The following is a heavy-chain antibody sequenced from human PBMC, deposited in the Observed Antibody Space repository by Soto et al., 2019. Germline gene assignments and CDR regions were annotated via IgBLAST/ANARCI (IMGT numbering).Heavy chain of an antibody. CDR1: GFTLTTTGMC. D-gene: IGHD3-10*02. Sequence: GPTLVNPTQTLTLTCTFSGFTLTTTGMCVSWIRQPPGKALEWLALIDWDDDKYYSTSLKTRLTISKDTSKNQVVLTMTNMDPVDTATYYCARTDHYVPRTYRGAKCFHPWGPGTLVTVSS. V-gene: IGHV2-70*01. CDR3: ARTDHYVPRTYRGAKCFHP. CDR2: IDWDDDK. J-gene: IGHJ5*02.